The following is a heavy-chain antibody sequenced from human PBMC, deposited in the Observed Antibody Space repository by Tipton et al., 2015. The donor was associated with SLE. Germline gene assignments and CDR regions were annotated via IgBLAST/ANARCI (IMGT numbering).Heavy chain of an antibody. Sequence: LRLSCAASGFTFSSYAMHWVRQAPGKGLEWIGYVSYSGSTNYNPSLQSRVTISVDTSKNQFSLKLRSVTAADTAVYYCARLPDYFDHWGQGALVTVSS. CDR1: GFTFSSYA. V-gene: IGHV4-59*01. CDR3: ARLPDYFDH. J-gene: IGHJ4*02. CDR2: VSYSGST.